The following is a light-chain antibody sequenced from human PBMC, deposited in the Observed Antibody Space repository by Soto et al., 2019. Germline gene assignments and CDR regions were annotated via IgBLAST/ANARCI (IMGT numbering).Light chain of an antibody. V-gene: IGKV3-11*01. J-gene: IGKJ4*01. CDR1: QTVSSY. CDR3: QHRSTWPFLT. Sequence: LLTQSPATVSLSPGESATLSCRASQTVSSYLAWYQQKPGQAPRLLIYYASLRATGIPARFSGSGSETDYTLTISSLEPEDSAVYYSQHRSTWPFLTFGGGTKVEI. CDR2: YAS.